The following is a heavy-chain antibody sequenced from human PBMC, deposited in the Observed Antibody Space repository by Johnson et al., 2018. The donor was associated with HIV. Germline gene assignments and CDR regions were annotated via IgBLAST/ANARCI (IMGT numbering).Heavy chain of an antibody. J-gene: IGHJ3*02. CDR1: GFTVNSNA. CDR2: LNWNGDNT. CDR3: ARESLDAFDI. Sequence: VQLVESGGGVVQPGGSLRLSCEASGFTVNSNAMNWVRQAPGKGLEWVSGLNWNGDNTGYTDSLKGRFTISRDHAKNSLYLEMNSLRAEDTAVYYCARESLDAFDIWGQGTMVTVSS. V-gene: IGHV3-20*04.